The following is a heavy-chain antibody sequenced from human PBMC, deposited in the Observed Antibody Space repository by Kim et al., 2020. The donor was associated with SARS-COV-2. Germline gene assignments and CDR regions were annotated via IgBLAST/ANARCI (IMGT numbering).Heavy chain of an antibody. D-gene: IGHD3-10*01. J-gene: IGHJ4*02. Sequence: PSLKSRVSLAGDTSKNQFSLKLSSVTAADTAVYYCARASGYGSGGYYFDYWGQGTLVTVSS. V-gene: IGHV4-39*07. CDR3: ARASGYGSGGYYFDY.